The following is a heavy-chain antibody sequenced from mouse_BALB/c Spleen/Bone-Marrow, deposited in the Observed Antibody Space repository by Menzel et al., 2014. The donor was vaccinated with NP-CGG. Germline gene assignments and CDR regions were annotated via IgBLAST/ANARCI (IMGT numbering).Heavy chain of an antibody. CDR3: ARDHYGYYTMDY. Sequence: EVKLMESGGGLVKPGGSLKLSCAASGFTFSSYAMSWVRQSPEKRLEWVAEISSGGSYTYYPDTVTGRFTISRDNAKNTLYLEMSSLRPEDTAMYYCARDHYGYYTMDYWGQGTSVTVSS. J-gene: IGHJ4*01. D-gene: IGHD1-2*01. V-gene: IGHV5-9-4*01. CDR2: ISSGGSYT. CDR1: GFTFSSYA.